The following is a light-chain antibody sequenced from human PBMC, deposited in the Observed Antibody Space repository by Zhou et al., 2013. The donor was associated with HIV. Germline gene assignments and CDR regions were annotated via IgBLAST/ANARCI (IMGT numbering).Light chain of an antibody. Sequence: DIQLTQSPPSLSASVGDTVTITCRASRNIGNNNLNWYQQIPGKGPRLLIYRASTLQSGFPPRFSGSGTGADFALTIHTVRPEDSATYYCQHSYERPLSFGDGTKVAI. CDR3: QHSYERPLS. J-gene: IGKJ4*01. CDR1: RNIGNN. CDR2: RAS. V-gene: IGKV1-39*01.